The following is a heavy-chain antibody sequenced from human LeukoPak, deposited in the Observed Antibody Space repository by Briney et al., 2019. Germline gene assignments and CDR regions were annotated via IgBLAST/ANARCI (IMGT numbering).Heavy chain of an antibody. Sequence: SETLSLTCTVSGGSISSGGYYWSWIRQHPGKGLEWIGYIYYSGSTYYNPSLKSRVTISVDTSKNQFSLKLSSVTAADTAVYYCARAAYYVWGSYRSLEGFDPWGQGTLVTVSS. CDR1: GGSISSGGYY. J-gene: IGHJ5*02. D-gene: IGHD3-16*02. V-gene: IGHV4-31*03. CDR2: IYYSGST. CDR3: ARAAYYVWGSYRSLEGFDP.